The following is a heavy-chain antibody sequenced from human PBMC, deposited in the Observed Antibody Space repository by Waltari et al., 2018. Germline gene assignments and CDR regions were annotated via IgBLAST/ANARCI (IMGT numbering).Heavy chain of an antibody. V-gene: IGHV3-23*01. J-gene: IGHJ4*02. CDR2: ISNSGADT. Sequence: QLLESGGGLVQPGGSLRLSCSDSGLTFNMFAMSWVRQAPGKGLEWVSGISNSGADTYYTDSVEGRFTISRDNSKKTLYLQMNTLRVEDTAVYYCAKDHGIAYWGQGTLVTVSS. CDR1: GLTFNMFA. CDR3: AKDHGIAY. D-gene: IGHD2-21*01.